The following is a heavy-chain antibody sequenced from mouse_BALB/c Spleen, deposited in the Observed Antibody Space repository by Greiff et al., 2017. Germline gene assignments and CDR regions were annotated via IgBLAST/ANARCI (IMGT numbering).Heavy chain of an antibody. J-gene: IGHJ4*01. V-gene: IGHV5-9-3*01. D-gene: IGHD2-1*01. CDR1: GFTFSSYA. CDR3: ARRRVNYYAMDY. Sequence: EVQVVESGGGLVKPGGSLKLSCAASGFTFSSYAMSWVRQTPEKRLEWVATISSGGSYTYYPDSVKGRFTISRDNAKNTLYLQMSSLRSEDTAMYYCARRRVNYYAMDYWGQGTSVTVSS. CDR2: ISSGGSYT.